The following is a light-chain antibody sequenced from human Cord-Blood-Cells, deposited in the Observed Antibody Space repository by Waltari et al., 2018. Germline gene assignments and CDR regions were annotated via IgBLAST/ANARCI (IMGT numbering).Light chain of an antibody. J-gene: IGLJ1*01. CDR3: CSYAGSSTYV. V-gene: IGLV2-11*01. CDR1: SSDVGGYNY. CDR2: DVS. Sequence: QSALTQPRSVSGSPGQSVTISCTGTSSDVGGYNYVSCYQQHPGKAPKHMIYDVSKPPSGIPDRFAGSKSCNTASLTISGLQADDEAYYSCCSYAGSSTYVFGTGTKVTVL.